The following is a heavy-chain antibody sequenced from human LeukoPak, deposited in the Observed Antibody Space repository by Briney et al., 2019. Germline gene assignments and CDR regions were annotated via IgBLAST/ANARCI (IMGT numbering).Heavy chain of an antibody. D-gene: IGHD3-3*01. CDR2: IYHSGST. CDR1: GGSISSSNW. Sequence: SGTLSLTCAVSGGSISSSNWWSWVRQPPGKGLEWIGEIYHSGSTNHNPSLKSRVTISVDKSKNQFSLKLSSVTAADTAVYYCARADVNYDFSHDAFDIWGQGTMVTVSS. CDR3: ARADVNYDFSHDAFDI. V-gene: IGHV4-4*02. J-gene: IGHJ3*02.